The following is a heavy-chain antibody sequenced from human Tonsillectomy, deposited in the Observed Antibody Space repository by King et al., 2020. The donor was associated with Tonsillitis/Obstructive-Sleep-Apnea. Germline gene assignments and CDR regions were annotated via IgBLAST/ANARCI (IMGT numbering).Heavy chain of an antibody. Sequence: VQLVESGGGLIQPGGSLRLSCAASGFTVSSNYMSWVRQAPGKGLEWVSVIYSGGSTYYADSVKGRFTISRDNSKNTLYLQMNSLRAEDTAVYYCARVPPHCTNGVCYNLPYYFDYWGQGTLVTVSS. CDR3: ARVPPHCTNGVCYNLPYYFDY. CDR1: GFTVSSNY. D-gene: IGHD2-8*01. V-gene: IGHV3-53*01. CDR2: IYSGGST. J-gene: IGHJ4*02.